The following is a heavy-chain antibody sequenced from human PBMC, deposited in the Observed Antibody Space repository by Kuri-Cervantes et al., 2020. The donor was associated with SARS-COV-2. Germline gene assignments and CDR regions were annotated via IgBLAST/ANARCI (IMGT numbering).Heavy chain of an antibody. D-gene: IGHD6-6*01. V-gene: IGHV3-48*03. CDR1: GFTFSSYE. Sequence: LSLTCAASGFTFSSYEMNWVRQAPGKGLEWVSYISSSGSTIYYADSVKGRFTISRDNAKNSLYLQMNSLRAEDTAVYYCARDPDEYSSFSIDYWGQGTLVTVSS. CDR3: ARDPDEYSSFSIDY. CDR2: ISSSGSTI. J-gene: IGHJ4*02.